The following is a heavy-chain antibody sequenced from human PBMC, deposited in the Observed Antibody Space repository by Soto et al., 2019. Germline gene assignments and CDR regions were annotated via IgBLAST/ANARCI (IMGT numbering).Heavy chain of an antibody. D-gene: IGHD6-13*01. CDR2: IYYSGST. V-gene: IGHV4-59*12. CDR1: GGSISSYY. Sequence: SETLSLTCTVSGGSISSYYWSWIRQPPGKGLEWIGYIYYSGSTNYNPSLKSRVTISVDTSKNQFSLKLSSVTAADTAVYYCAREGIAAAGTFIGAFDIWGQGTMVTVSS. J-gene: IGHJ3*02. CDR3: AREGIAAAGTFIGAFDI.